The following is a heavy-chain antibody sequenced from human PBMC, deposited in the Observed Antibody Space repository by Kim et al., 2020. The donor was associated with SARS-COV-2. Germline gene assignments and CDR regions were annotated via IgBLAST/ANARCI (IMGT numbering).Heavy chain of an antibody. D-gene: IGHD3-3*02. V-gene: IGHV3-21*01. CDR2: ISSSSSYI. Sequence: GGSLRLSCAASGFTFSSYSMNWVRQAPGKGLEWVSSISSSSSYIYYADSVKGRFTISRDNAKNSLYLQMNSLRAEDTAVYYCARDSTGIFKNPIDYWGQGTLVTVSS. CDR1: GFTFSSYS. J-gene: IGHJ4*02. CDR3: ARDSTGIFKNPIDY.